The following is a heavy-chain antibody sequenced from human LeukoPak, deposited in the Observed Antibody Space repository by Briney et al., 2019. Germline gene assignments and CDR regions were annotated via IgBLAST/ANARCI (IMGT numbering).Heavy chain of an antibody. CDR2: INSDGSST. V-gene: IGHV3-74*01. D-gene: IGHD2-15*01. Sequence: GGSLRLSCAASGFTFSSYWMHWVRQAPGKGLVWVSRINSDGSSTTYADSVKGRFTISRDNAKNTLYLQMISLRAENTAVYYCATSTYCSGGSWYSRTFQYWGQGTLVTVSS. J-gene: IGHJ4*02. CDR3: ATSTYCSGGSWYSRTFQY. CDR1: GFTFSSYW.